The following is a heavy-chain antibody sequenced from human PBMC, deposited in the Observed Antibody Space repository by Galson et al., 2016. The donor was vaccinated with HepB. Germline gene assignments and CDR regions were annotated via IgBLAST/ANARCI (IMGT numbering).Heavy chain of an antibody. CDR1: GGLFSSYG. Sequence: SVKVSCKVSGGLFSSYGISWVRQAPGKGLEWMGGIVPLLKRTHYAQEFQGRVTFTADESTTTAHMEIHSLRSEDTAIFFCARGLARGLVRPTYGLDVWGQGTTVIVSS. CDR2: IVPLLKRT. D-gene: IGHD1-26*01. V-gene: IGHV1-69*10. J-gene: IGHJ6*02. CDR3: ARGLARGLVRPTYGLDV.